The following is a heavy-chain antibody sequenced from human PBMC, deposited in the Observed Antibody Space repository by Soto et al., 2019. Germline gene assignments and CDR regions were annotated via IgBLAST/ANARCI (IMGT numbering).Heavy chain of an antibody. CDR2: ISYDGGNK. CDR3: ARAFYGDYGGADY. Sequence: QVQLVESGGGVVQPGRSLRLSCAASGFTFSTYAMQWVRHAPGEGLERVAVISYDGGNKYYADSVKGRFTISRDNSKNTLYLQMNSLRPEDTAVYYCARAFYGDYGGADYWGQGTLVTVSS. CDR1: GFTFSTYA. V-gene: IGHV3-30-3*01. D-gene: IGHD4-17*01. J-gene: IGHJ4*02.